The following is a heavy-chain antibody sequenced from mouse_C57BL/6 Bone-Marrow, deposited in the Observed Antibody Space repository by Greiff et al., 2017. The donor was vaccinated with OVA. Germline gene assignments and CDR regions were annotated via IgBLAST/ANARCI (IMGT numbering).Heavy chain of an antibody. D-gene: IGHD1-1*01. Sequence: VQLQQSGPELVKPGASVKISCKASGYTFTDYYMNWVKQSHGKSLEWIGDINPNNGGTSYNQKFKGKATLTVDKSSSTAYMELRSLTSEDSAVYYCARGDTTPYFDYWGKGTTLTVSS. CDR3: ARGDTTPYFDY. V-gene: IGHV1-26*01. CDR2: INPNNGGT. J-gene: IGHJ2*01. CDR1: GYTFTDYY.